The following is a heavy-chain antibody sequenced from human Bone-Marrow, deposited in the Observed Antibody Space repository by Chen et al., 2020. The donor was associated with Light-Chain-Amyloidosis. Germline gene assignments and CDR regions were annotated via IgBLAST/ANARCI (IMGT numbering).Heavy chain of an antibody. CDR1: GGNFSRYA. CDR3: ATLPEGSWKETPVYYFDY. J-gene: IGHJ4*02. CDR2: IIPIFGTA. V-gene: IGHV1-69*01. D-gene: IGHD6-13*01. Sequence: QVQLVQSGAEVKKPGSSVTVSCKASGGNFSRYAISWVRQAPGQGLEWMGGIIPIFGTANYAQKFQGRVTITADESTSTSYMELSSLRSEDTAVYYCATLPEGSWKETPVYYFDYWGQGTLVTVSS.